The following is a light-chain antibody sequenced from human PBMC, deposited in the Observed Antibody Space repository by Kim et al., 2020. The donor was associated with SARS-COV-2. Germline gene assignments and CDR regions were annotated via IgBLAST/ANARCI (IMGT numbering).Light chain of an antibody. Sequence: SVVDRVTNSWRASQSISSYVNWYQHKAGKAPKLLIYAASSLQSGVPSRFSGSGSGTDFTLTISSLQPEDFATYSCQQTYSFPQITFGQGTRLEIK. CDR1: QSISSY. J-gene: IGKJ5*01. CDR2: AAS. V-gene: IGKV1-39*01. CDR3: QQTYSFPQIT.